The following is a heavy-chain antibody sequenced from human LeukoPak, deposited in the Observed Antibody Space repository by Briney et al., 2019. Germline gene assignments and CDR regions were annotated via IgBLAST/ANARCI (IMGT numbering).Heavy chain of an antibody. Sequence: SETLSLTCTVSGGSISGYYWSWIRQPAGKGLEWIGRIYTSGSTNYNPSLKSRVTMSVDTSKNQFSLKLSSVTAADTAVYYCARDHVRQQLPDYWGQGTLVTVSS. J-gene: IGHJ4*02. D-gene: IGHD6-13*01. V-gene: IGHV4-4*07. CDR3: ARDHVRQQLPDY. CDR2: IYTSGST. CDR1: GGSISGYY.